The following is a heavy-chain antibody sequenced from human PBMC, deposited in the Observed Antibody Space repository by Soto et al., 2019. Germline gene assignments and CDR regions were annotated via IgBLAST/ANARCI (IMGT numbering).Heavy chain of an antibody. J-gene: IGHJ4*02. V-gene: IGHV3-23*01. CDR1: GFTFSSYA. CDR2: ISGSGGST. Sequence: EVQLLESGGGLVQPGGSLRLSCAASGFTFSSYAMSWVRQAPGKGLEWVSAISGSGGSTYYADSVKGRFTISRDNSKNTLYLQMNSLRAEDTAVYYCAKDSKEFGESPTDFDYWGQGTLVTVSS. D-gene: IGHD3-10*01. CDR3: AKDSKEFGESPTDFDY.